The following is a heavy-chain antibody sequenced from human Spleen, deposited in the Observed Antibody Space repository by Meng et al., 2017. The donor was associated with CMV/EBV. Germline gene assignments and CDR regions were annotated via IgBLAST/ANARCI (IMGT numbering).Heavy chain of an antibody. D-gene: IGHD6-19*01. V-gene: IGHV2-5*01. CDR2: IYWNDDK. J-gene: IGHJ4*02. Sequence: FSGFSIRTAGCGVDWIRQPPGKALEWLALIYWNDDKRYSPSLKSRLTITKDTSKNQVVLTMTNLDPVDTATYYCAHQIPWGWYFDHWGRGTLVTVSS. CDR3: AHQIPWGWYFDH. CDR1: GFSIRTAGCG.